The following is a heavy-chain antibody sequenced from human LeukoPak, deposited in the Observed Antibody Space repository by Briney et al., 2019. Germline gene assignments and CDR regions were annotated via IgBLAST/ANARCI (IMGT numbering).Heavy chain of an antibody. V-gene: IGHV3-74*01. CDR3: ARDWGYKIDY. CDR2: ISHDGLI. Sequence: GGSLRLSCETAGFTFSSYVMHWVRRTPGKGLVWVSRISHDGLISYADSVKGRFTISRDNAKNTLILQMNSLRAEDTAVYYCARDWGYKIDYWGRGTLVTVSS. D-gene: IGHD5-24*01. CDR1: GFTFSSYV. J-gene: IGHJ4*02.